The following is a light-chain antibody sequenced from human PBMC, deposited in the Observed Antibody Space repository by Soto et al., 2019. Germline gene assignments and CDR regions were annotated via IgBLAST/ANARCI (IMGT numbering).Light chain of an antibody. J-gene: IGKJ1*01. CDR2: DAS. V-gene: IGKV1-39*01. CDR3: HQSYNSPQT. CDR1: HTVITY. Sequence: EIQMTQSPSSLSSSVGDGATITCRASHTVITYFKWYQLKPGKPPRLLIYDASSLRSGVPSRFSGSGSGTDFTLTINSLQPEDFATYSCHQSYNSPQTFGQGTKLEIK.